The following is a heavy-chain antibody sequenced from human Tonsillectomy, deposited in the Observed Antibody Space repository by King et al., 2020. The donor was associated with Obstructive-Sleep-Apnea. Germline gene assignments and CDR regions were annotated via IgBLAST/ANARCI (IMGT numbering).Heavy chain of an antibody. CDR2: ISYDGSNK. CDR1: RFTFSIYA. D-gene: IGHD6-13*01. J-gene: IGHJ3*02. V-gene: IGHV3-30*04. CDR3: AREAEAFDI. Sequence: VQLVESGGGVVQPGRSLRLACAASRFTFSIYAMHWVRQAPGKGLEGVAVISYDGSNKYYADSVNGRFTISRDNSKNTLYLQMNSLRAEDTAVYYCAREAEAFDIWGQGTMVTVSS.